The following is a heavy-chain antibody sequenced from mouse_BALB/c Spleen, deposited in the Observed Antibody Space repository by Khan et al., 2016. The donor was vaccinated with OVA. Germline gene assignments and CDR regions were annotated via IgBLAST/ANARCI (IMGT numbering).Heavy chain of an antibody. J-gene: IGHJ2*01. Sequence: VQLKESGPGLVKPSQSLSLTCTVTGYSITSDYAWNWIRQFPGNKLEWMGYIKYSGSTSYNPSLKSRISITRDTSKNQFFLQLKSVTTEDTATYYDARSGTISTVVVTDFDYWGQGTTLTVSS. CDR1: GYSITSDYA. D-gene: IGHD1-1*01. CDR2: IKYSGST. CDR3: ARSGTISTVVVTDFDY. V-gene: IGHV3-2*02.